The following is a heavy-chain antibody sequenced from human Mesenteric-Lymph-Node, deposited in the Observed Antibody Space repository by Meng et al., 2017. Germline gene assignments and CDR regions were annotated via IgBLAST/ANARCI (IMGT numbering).Heavy chain of an antibody. Sequence: GGSLRLSCAASGFTFSSYEMNWVRQAPGKGLEWLSYISRSGRTIYYAASVKGRFTISTDSAKNSLYLQMNSLRVEDTAVYYCARDPDNYYDSSGYYYANVDYWGQGTLVTVSS. D-gene: IGHD3-22*01. CDR3: ARDPDNYYDSSGYYYANVDY. CDR2: ISRSGRTI. V-gene: IGHV3-48*03. J-gene: IGHJ4*02. CDR1: GFTFSSYE.